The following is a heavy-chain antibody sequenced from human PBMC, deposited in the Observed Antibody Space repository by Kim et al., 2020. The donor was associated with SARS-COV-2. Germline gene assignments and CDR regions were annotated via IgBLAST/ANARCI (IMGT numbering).Heavy chain of an antibody. D-gene: IGHD2-21*01. CDR3: ARDNCGGDCYSEYYYYYGMDV. CDR2: ISAYNGNT. V-gene: IGHV1-18*01. Sequence: ASVKVSCKASGYTFTSYGISWVRQAPGQGLEWMGWISAYNGNTNYAQKLQGRVTMTTDTSTSTAYMELRSLRSDDTAVYYCARDNCGGDCYSEYYYYYGMDVWGQGTTVTVSS. CDR1: GYTFTSYG. J-gene: IGHJ6*02.